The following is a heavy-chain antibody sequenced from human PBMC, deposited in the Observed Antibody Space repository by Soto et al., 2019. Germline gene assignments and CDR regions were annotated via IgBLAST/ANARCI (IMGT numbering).Heavy chain of an antibody. J-gene: IGHJ6*02. CDR1: GFTFSNYA. CDR3: AKRAFYGSGSPNYYGMAV. CDR2: ISGTGGGT. D-gene: IGHD3-10*01. Sequence: EVHLLESGGGLVQPGGSLRLSCAASGFTFSNYAMTWVRQAPGKGLEWVSVISGTGGGTNNADSAKGRFTTSRDNSKNTLYLQMNSLRDEDTAVYYCAKRAFYGSGSPNYYGMAVWGQGTAVTVSS. V-gene: IGHV3-23*01.